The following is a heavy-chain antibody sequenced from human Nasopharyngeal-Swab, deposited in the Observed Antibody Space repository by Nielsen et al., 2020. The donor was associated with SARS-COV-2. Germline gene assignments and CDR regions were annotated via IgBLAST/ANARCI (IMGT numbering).Heavy chain of an antibody. Sequence: WIRQPPGKGLEWIGRIYTSGSTNYNPSLKSRVTISVDTSKNQFSLKLSSVTAADTAVYYCARGYCRGGSCYSDYYYGMDVWGQGTTVTASS. J-gene: IGHJ6*02. CDR3: ARGYCRGGSCYSDYYYGMDV. D-gene: IGHD2-15*01. CDR2: IYTSGST. V-gene: IGHV4-61*02.